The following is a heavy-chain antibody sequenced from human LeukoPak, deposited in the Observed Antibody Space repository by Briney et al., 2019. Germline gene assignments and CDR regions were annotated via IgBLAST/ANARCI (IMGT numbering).Heavy chain of an antibody. CDR2: IRSKAYGGTT. J-gene: IGHJ4*02. V-gene: IGHV3-49*04. CDR3: TRCHDYVWGSYRPFDY. Sequence: GGSLRLSCTASGFTFGDYAMSWVRQAPGKGREWVGFIRSKAYGGTTEYAASVKGRFTISRDDSKSIAYLQMNSLKTEDTAVYYCTRCHDYVWGSYRPFDYWGQGTLVTVSS. D-gene: IGHD3-16*02. CDR1: GFTFGDYA.